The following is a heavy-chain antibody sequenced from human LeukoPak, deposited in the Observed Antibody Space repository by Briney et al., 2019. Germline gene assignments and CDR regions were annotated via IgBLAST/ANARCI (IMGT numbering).Heavy chain of an antibody. J-gene: IGHJ4*02. CDR1: GGTFSSYA. CDR3: AGGYCSSTSCYVSDY. V-gene: IGHV1-69*06. Sequence: GSSVNVSCKASGGTFSSYAISWVRPAPGQGLEGMGGIIPIFGTANYAQKFQGRVTITADKSTSTAYMELSSLRSEDTAVYYCAGGYCSSTSCYVSDYWGQGTLVTVSS. CDR2: IIPIFGTA. D-gene: IGHD2-2*01.